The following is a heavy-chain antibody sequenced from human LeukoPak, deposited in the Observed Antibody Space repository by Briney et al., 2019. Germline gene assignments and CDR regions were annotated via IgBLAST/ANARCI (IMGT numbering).Heavy chain of an antibody. CDR1: GFTLSSYS. CDR3: ARDASPTSSWYGYYFDF. D-gene: IGHD6-13*01. V-gene: IGHV3-48*04. Sequence: GGSLRLSCVASGFTLSSYSMNWVRQAPGKGLEWVSYISNSGGTTYYADSVKGRFTISRDNAKNSLYLQMDCLRAEDTAVYFCARDASPTSSWYGYYFDFWGQGTLVAVSS. CDR2: ISNSGGTT. J-gene: IGHJ4*02.